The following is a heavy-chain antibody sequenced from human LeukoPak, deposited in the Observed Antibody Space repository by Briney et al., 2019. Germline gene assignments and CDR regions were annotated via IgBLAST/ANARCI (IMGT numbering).Heavy chain of an antibody. CDR3: ARVAKERVGGVYYFDY. V-gene: IGHV3-21*01. J-gene: IGHJ4*02. Sequence: GGSLRLSCAASGFTFSSYSMNWVRQAPGKGLEWVSSISSSSTYIYYADSVKGRFTISRDNAKNSLYLQMNSLRAEDTAVYYCARVAKERVGGVYYFDYWGQGTLVTVSS. CDR1: GFTFSSYS. D-gene: IGHD1-1*01. CDR2: ISSSSTYI.